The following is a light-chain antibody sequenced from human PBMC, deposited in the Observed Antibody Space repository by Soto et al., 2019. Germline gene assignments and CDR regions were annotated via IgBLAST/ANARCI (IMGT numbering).Light chain of an antibody. CDR1: QSVSSN. J-gene: IGKJ5*01. V-gene: IGKV3-15*01. CDR3: QQYNNCPPIT. CDR2: GAS. Sequence: EIVMTQSPATLSVSPGERATLSCRASQSVSSNLAWYQQKPGQAPRLLIYGASTRATGIPARFSGSGSGTEFTLTISSLQSEDFAVYYCQQYNNCPPITFGQGTRLESK.